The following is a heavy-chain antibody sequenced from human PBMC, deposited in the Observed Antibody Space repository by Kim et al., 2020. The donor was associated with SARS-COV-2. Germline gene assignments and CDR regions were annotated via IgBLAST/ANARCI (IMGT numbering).Heavy chain of an antibody. CDR3: ASTGVGAVGWFDP. CDR2: VYHTGNT. Sequence: SETLSLTCSVSGGAIRGYYWTWIRQPPGKRLEWIGYVYHTGNTNYNPSLRGRVTISLDTSKRQFSLTLTSVTAADTAVYYCASTGVGAVGWFDPWGQGTLDGVS. J-gene: IGHJ5*02. CDR1: GGAIRGYY. D-gene: IGHD1-26*01. V-gene: IGHV4-59*01.